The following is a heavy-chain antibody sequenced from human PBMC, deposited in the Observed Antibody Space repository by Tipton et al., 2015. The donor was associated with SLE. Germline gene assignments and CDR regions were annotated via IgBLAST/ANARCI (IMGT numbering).Heavy chain of an antibody. V-gene: IGHV4-39*07. CDR3: AGGNFSLNY. CDR2: IYYSGST. Sequence: LRLSCTVSGGSISSSSYYWGWIRQPPGKGLEWIGSIYYSGSTYYNPSLKSRVTISVDTSKNQFSLKLSSVTAADTAVYYCAGGNFSLNYWGQGTLVTVSS. J-gene: IGHJ4*02. D-gene: IGHD3-16*01. CDR1: GGSISSSSYY.